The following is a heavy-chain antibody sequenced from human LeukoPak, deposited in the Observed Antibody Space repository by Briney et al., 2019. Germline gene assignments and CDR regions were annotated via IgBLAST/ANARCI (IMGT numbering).Heavy chain of an antibody. J-gene: IGHJ6*03. CDR3: ARPCTVTLPWVEDNYYMDV. V-gene: IGHV1-2*06. CDR2: INPNSGGT. Sequence: GASVKVSCKASGYTFTGYYIHWVRQAPGQGLEWMGRINPNSGGTNYAQKVQGRVTMTRDTSISTAYMELSRLRSDDTAVYYGARPCTVTLPWVEDNYYMDVWGKGTTVTVSS. CDR1: GYTFTGYY. D-gene: IGHD4-17*01.